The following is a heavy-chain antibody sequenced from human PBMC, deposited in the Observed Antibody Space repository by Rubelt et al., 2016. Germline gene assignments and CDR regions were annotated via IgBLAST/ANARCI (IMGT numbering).Heavy chain of an antibody. V-gene: IGHV4-59*12. Sequence: QVQLQESGPGLVKPSETLSLTCTVSGGSISGYYWSWIRQPPGKGLEWIGEINHSGSTNYNPSLKSRVTISVDTSKNQFSLKLSSVTAADTAVYYCARGGGNSYGYFRVRYYFDYWGQGTLVTVSS. J-gene: IGHJ4*02. D-gene: IGHD5-18*01. CDR1: GGSISGYY. CDR3: ARGGGNSYGYFRVRYYFDY. CDR2: INHSGST.